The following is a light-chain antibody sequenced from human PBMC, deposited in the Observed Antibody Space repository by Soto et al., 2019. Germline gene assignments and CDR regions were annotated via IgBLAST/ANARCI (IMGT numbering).Light chain of an antibody. CDR1: QSILDRSKNKYY. CDR2: WAS. J-gene: IGKJ1*01. Sequence: DIVMTQSPDSLAVSLGERATFNCKSSQSILDRSKNKYYLAWYQQKSGQPPKLLIYWASLRESGVPDRFTGSGSGTDFTLTISSLQAEDVAVYYCQQYFTSPWTFGQGTKVDIK. CDR3: QQYFTSPWT. V-gene: IGKV4-1*01.